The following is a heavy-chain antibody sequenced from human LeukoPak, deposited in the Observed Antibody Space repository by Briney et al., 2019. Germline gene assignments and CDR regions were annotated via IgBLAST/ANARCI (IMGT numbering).Heavy chain of an antibody. Sequence: GGSLRLSCAASGFTFSSYEMNWVRQAPGKGLQWVSDISSSGTSIYYADSVKGRSTISRDNAKNSLYLQMNSLRAEDTAVYYCARKYCSTTSCLFDNWGQGTLVTVSA. CDR1: GFTFSSYE. V-gene: IGHV3-48*03. CDR2: ISSSGTSI. CDR3: ARKYCSTTSCLFDN. D-gene: IGHD2-2*01. J-gene: IGHJ4*02.